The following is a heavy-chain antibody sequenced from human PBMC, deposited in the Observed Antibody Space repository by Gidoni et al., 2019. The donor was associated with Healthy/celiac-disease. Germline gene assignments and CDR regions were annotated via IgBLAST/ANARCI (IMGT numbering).Heavy chain of an antibody. CDR2: SRSKTDSGKT. CDR3: TRERRGGSYSYYDMDV. J-gene: IGHJ6*03. D-gene: IGHD1-26*01. Sequence: EVQLVESGGGLVKPVGSLRLSCAAPGFTFSNAWMRWVRRAPGKWLEWVGSSRSKTDSGKTDYAARVKGRFTISRDDSQNTLYLQMSSVKTEDTDVYYCTRERRGGSYSYYDMDVWGKGTTVTVSS. V-gene: IGHV3-15*01. CDR1: GFTFSNAW.